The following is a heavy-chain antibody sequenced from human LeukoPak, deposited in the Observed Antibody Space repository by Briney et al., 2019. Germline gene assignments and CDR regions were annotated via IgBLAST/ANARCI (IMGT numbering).Heavy chain of an antibody. CDR2: VSSNGGST. Sequence: GGSLRLSCEASGFTFNSYAMSWVRQAPGKGLEWVSGVSSNGGSTSYADSVKGRLTVSGDNSKNTLYLQMSSLRAEDTAVYYCAKGGAWNGGHFDYWGQGTLVTVSS. D-gene: IGHD1-1*01. V-gene: IGHV3-23*01. CDR1: GFTFNSYA. J-gene: IGHJ4*02. CDR3: AKGGAWNGGHFDY.